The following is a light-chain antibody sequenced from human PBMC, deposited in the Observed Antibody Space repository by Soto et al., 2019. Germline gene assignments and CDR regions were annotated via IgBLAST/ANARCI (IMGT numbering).Light chain of an antibody. V-gene: IGKV1-39*01. CDR3: QQSYSTPLT. J-gene: IGKJ4*01. Sequence: DIQMTQSPSSLSASVGDRVTITCRASQSIGSCLAWYQQKPGKPPKLLIYAASTLQSGVPSRFSGSGSGTDFTLTISSLQPEDFATYYCQQSYSTPLTFGGGTKVDIK. CDR2: AAS. CDR1: QSIGSC.